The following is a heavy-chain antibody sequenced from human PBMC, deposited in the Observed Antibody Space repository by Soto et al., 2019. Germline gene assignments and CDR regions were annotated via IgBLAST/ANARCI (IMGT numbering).Heavy chain of an antibody. CDR3: ARVPWFGESIDY. CDR2: IWYDGSNK. CDR1: GFTFSSYG. Sequence: QVQLVESGGGVVQPGRSLRLSCAASGFTFSSYGMHWVRQAPGKGLEWVAVIWYDGSNKYYADSVKGRFTISRDNSKNTLYLQMNSLRAEDTAVYYCARVPWFGESIDYWGQGTLVTGSS. J-gene: IGHJ4*02. V-gene: IGHV3-33*01. D-gene: IGHD3-10*01.